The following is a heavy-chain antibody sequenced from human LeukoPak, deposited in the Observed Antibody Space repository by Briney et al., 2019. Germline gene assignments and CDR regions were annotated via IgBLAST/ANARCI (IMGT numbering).Heavy chain of an antibody. CDR3: ASWGSGSYCLDY. D-gene: IGHD1-26*01. CDR1: GFTFSSYG. Sequence: PGGSLRLSCAASGFTFSSYGMHWVRQAPGKGLEWVAVIWYDGSNKYYADSVKGRFTISRDNSKNTLYLQMNSLRAEDTAVYYCASWGSGSYCLDYWGQGTLVTVSS. CDR2: IWYDGSNK. V-gene: IGHV3-33*01. J-gene: IGHJ4*02.